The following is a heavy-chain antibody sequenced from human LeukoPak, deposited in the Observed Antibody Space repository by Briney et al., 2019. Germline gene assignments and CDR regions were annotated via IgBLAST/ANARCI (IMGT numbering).Heavy chain of an antibody. CDR1: GGSISSYY. Sequence: SETLSLTCTVSGGSISSYYWSWIRQPPGKGLEWIGYIYYSGSTNYNPSLKSRVTISVDTSKNQFSLKLSSVTAADTAVYYCARDSPYYYGSGSATYYMDAWGKGTTVTISS. J-gene: IGHJ6*03. D-gene: IGHD3-10*01. V-gene: IGHV4-59*01. CDR2: IYYSGST. CDR3: ARDSPYYYGSGSATYYMDA.